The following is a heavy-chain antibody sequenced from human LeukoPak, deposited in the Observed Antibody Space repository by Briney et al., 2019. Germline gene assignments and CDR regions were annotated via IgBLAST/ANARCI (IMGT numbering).Heavy chain of an antibody. D-gene: IGHD5-12*01. Sequence: TVESLKISCKGSGYSFTSYWISWVRQMPGKGLEWMGRIDPSDSYTNYSPSFQGHVTISADKSISTAYLQWSSLKASDTAMYYCASTVATYIDYWGQGTLVTVSS. V-gene: IGHV5-10-1*01. J-gene: IGHJ4*02. CDR1: GYSFTSYW. CDR3: ASTVATYIDY. CDR2: IDPSDSYT.